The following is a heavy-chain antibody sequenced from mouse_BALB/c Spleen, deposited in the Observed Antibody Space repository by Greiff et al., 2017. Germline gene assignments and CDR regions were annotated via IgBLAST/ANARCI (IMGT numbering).Heavy chain of an antibody. V-gene: IGHV1S135*01. CDR3: ARVVYYKYFDV. CDR2: IDPFNGGT. J-gene: IGHJ1*01. Sequence: VQLQQSGPELMKPGASVKISCKASGYSFTSYYMHWVKQSHGKSLEWIGYIDPFNGGTSYNQKLKGKATLTVDKSSSTAYMHLSSLTSEDSSVYYCARVVYYKYFDVWGAGTTVTVSS. CDR1: GYSFTSYY. D-gene: IGHD1-1*01.